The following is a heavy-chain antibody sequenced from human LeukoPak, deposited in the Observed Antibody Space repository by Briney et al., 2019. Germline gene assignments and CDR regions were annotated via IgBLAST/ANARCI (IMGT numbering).Heavy chain of an antibody. J-gene: IGHJ4*02. V-gene: IGHV4-30-2*01. D-gene: IGHD6-19*01. Sequence: PSETLSLTCTVSDGSISSSSYYWGWVRQPPGKGLEWIGYIYHSGSTYYNPSLKSRVTISVDRSKNQFSLKLSSVTAADTAVYYCARVWGAVAGAYFDYWGQGTLVTVSS. CDR3: ARVWGAVAGAYFDY. CDR1: DGSISSSSYY. CDR2: IYHSGST.